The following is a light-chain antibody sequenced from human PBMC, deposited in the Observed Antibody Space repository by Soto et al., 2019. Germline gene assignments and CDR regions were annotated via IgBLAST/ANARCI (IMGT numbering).Light chain of an antibody. V-gene: IGLV1-40*01. J-gene: IGLJ2*01. CDR1: SSNIGAGHD. CDR2: GNS. Sequence: QSVLTQPPSVSGAPGQRVTISCTGSSSNIGAGHDVHWYQQFPGTAPKLLIYGNSNRPSGVPDRFSGSKSGTSASLAITGLQAEDEADYYCQSYDSSLSVVFGGGTKLTVL. CDR3: QSYDSSLSVV.